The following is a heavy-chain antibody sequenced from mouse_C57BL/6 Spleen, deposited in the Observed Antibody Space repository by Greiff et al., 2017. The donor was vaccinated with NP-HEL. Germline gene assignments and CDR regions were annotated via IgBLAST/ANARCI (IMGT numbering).Heavy chain of an antibody. Sequence: VQLQQPGAELVMPGASVKLSCKASGYTFTSYWMHWVKQRPGQGLEWIGEIDPSDSYTNYNQKFKGKSTLTVDKSSSTAYMQLSSLTSEDSAVYYCARGEKLSFDYWGQGTTLTVSS. V-gene: IGHV1-69*01. J-gene: IGHJ2*01. CDR1: GYTFTSYW. CDR2: IDPSDSYT. CDR3: ARGEKLSFDY.